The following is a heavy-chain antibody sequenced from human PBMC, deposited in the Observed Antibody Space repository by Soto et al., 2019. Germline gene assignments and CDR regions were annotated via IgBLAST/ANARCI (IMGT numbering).Heavy chain of an antibody. CDR1: GLSVSDKY. CDR3: ARDGYAYGLDF. Sequence: EVQLVQTGGGLIKPGGSLSLSCAASGLSVSDKYMSWVRQAPGKGLEWVSLTYTGGNSYFADFVKGRFIVSRDISKNPLFLHTNSLAAEDTAVYYCARDGYAYGLDFWGQGSLVTVSS. CDR2: TYTGGNS. D-gene: IGHD3-10*01. V-gene: IGHV3-53*02. J-gene: IGHJ4*02.